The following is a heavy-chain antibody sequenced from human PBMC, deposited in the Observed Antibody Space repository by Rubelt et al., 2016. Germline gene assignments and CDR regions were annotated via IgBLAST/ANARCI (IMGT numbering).Heavy chain of an antibody. CDR3: AREIAVAGLFASGWY. J-gene: IGHJ4*02. Sequence: VKKPGASVKVSCKASGYTFTSYAMHWVRQAPGQRLEWMGWINAGNGNTKYSQKFQGRVTITRDTSASTAYMELSSLRSEDTAVYYCAREIAVAGLFASGWYWGQGTLVTVSS. CDR1: GYTFTSYA. V-gene: IGHV1-3*01. D-gene: IGHD6-19*01. CDR2: INAGNGNT.